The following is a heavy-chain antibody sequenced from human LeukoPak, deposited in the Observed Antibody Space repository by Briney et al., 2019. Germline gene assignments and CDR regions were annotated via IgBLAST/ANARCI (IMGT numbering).Heavy chain of an antibody. D-gene: IGHD4-17*01. Sequence: GGSLRLSCSASGFIFTNYGMYWVRQGPGKGLEFVSAISSYGDNTFYADSVKGRFTISRDNPKTTLYLQTSSLRGEDTAVYYCVRVNDYGDRNLYYFAYWGQGTLVTVSS. CDR1: GFIFTNYG. V-gene: IGHV3-64D*06. J-gene: IGHJ4*02. CDR3: VRVNDYGDRNLYYFAY. CDR2: ISSYGDNT.